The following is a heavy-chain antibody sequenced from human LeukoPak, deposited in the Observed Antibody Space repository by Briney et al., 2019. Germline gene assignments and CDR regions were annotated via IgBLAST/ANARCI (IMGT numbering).Heavy chain of an antibody. D-gene: IGHD3-22*01. Sequence: ASVNVSCKASGYTFTSYGISWVRQAPGQGLEWMGWISAYNGNTNYAQKLQGRVTMTTDTSTSTAYMELRSLRSDDTAVYYCARVSPNSSGSPSDYWGQGTLVTVSS. CDR1: GYTFTSYG. CDR2: ISAYNGNT. CDR3: ARVSPNSSGSPSDY. V-gene: IGHV1-18*01. J-gene: IGHJ4*02.